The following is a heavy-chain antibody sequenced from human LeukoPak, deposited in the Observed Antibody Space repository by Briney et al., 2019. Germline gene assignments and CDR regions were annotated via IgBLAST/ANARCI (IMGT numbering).Heavy chain of an antibody. V-gene: IGHV3-23*01. J-gene: IGHJ4*02. CDR3: AKRRSGSSGWFPFDY. Sequence: GGSLRLSCAASGFTFSSYAMYWVRQAPGKGLEWVSGIFGSGGSTHYADSVKGRFTISRDNSKNTVYLQMNSLRAEDTAVYYCAKRRSGSSGWFPFDYWGQGTLVTVSS. CDR2: IFGSGGST. CDR1: GFTFSSYA. D-gene: IGHD6-19*01.